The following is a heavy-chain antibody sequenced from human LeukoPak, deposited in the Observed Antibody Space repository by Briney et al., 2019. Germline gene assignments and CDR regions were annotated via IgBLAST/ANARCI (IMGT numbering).Heavy chain of an antibody. CDR1: GGSITGYY. CDR3: ARHMVRGVPRQYDDFDI. Sequence: SETLTLTCTVSGGSITGYYWSWTRQPPGKGLEWSGQIYYTGSTNYNPSLTSRVTISVDTSKNQFSLRLSSVTAADTAVYYCARHMVRGVPRQYDDFDIWWQRPVLPVSS. CDR2: IYYTGST. J-gene: IGHJ3*02. V-gene: IGHV4-59*08. D-gene: IGHD3-10*01.